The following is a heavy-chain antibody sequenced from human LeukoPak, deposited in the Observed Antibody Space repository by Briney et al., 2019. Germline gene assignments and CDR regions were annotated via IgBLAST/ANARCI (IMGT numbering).Heavy chain of an antibody. CDR3: ARDDIAVSYYYYMDV. CDR1: GYTFTGYY. J-gene: IGHJ6*03. V-gene: IGHV1-2*02. D-gene: IGHD6-19*01. CDR2: INPNSGGT. Sequence: ASVKVSCKASGYTFTGYYMHWVRQAPGQGLEWMGWINPNSGGTNYAQKFQGRVTMTRDTSISTAYMELSRLRSDDTAVYYCARDDIAVSYYYYMDVWGKGTTVTVSS.